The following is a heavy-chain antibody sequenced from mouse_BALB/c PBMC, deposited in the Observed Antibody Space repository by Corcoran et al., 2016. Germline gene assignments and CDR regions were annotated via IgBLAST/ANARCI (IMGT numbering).Heavy chain of an antibody. CDR2: INPDSSTI. J-gene: IGHJ2*01. CDR3: ARGGDEGGFDY. V-gene: IGHV4-1*02. D-gene: IGHD3-3*01. CDR1: GFDFSRYW. Sequence: EVKLLESGGGLVQPGGSLKLSCAASGFDFSRYWMSWVRQAPGKGLEWIGEINPDSSTINYTPSLKDKFIISRDNAKNTLYLQMGKGGYEDTALYDWARGGDEGGFDYWGQGTTLTVSS.